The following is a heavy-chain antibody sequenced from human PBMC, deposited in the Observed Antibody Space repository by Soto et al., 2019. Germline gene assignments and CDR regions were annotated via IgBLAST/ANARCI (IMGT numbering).Heavy chain of an antibody. CDR2: IFHDGTA. CDR1: GVSISSGNW. D-gene: IGHD3-10*01. V-gene: IGHV4-4*02. Sequence: SETLSLTCAVSGVSISSGNWWTWVRQTPQRGLEYIGEIFHDGTANYYPSFERRVAISVDTSKNQFSLKLTSVTAADTAIYFCARLVYDTRLNYMYFDFWGPGALVTVSS. CDR3: ARLVYDTRLNYMYFDF. J-gene: IGHJ4*02.